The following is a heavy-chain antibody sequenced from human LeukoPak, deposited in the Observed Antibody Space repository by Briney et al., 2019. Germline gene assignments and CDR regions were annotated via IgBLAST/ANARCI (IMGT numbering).Heavy chain of an antibody. CDR1: GFTFSSYA. Sequence: GRSLRLSFAASGFTFSSYAMHWVRQAPGKGLEWVAVISYDGSNKYYADSVKGRFTISRDNSKNTLYLQMNSLRVEDTAVYYCARMRGRYCSSNGCYVEYWGQGALVTVSS. V-gene: IGHV3-30-3*01. CDR3: ARMRGRYCSSNGCYVEY. D-gene: IGHD2-2*01. J-gene: IGHJ4*02. CDR2: ISYDGSNK.